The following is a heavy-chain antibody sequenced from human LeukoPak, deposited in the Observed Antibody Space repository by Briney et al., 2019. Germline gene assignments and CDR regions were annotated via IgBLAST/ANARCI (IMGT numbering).Heavy chain of an antibody. CDR3: ARVLRASIDY. Sequence: GGSLRLSCAASGFTVSSNYMSWVRQAPGKGLEWVSVIYSGGSTYYADSVKGRFTISRDDSKNTLYLQMNSLRAEDTAVYYCARVLRASIDYWGQGTLVTVSS. J-gene: IGHJ4*02. D-gene: IGHD1-26*01. CDR2: IYSGGST. CDR1: GFTVSSNY. V-gene: IGHV3-53*01.